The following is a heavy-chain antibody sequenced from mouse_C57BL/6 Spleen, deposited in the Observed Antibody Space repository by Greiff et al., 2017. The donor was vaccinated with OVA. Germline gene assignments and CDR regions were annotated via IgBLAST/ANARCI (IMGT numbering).Heavy chain of an antibody. J-gene: IGHJ3*01. V-gene: IGHV1-55*01. Sequence: QVQLKQPGAELVKPGASVKMSCKASGYTFTSYWITWVKQRPGQGLEWIGDIYPGSGSTNYNEKFKSKATLTVDTSSSTAYMQLSSLTSEDSAVYYCARGEDSGGAWFAYWGQGTLVTVSA. CDR2: IYPGSGST. CDR1: GYTFTSYW. CDR3: ARGEDSGGAWFAY.